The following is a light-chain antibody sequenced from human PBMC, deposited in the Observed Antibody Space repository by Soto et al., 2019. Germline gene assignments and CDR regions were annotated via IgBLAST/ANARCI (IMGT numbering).Light chain of an antibody. Sequence: QSVLTQPASVSGSPGQSITISCTGTSSDVGGYNYVSWYQQHPGRAPKLIIYDVSNRPSGVSNRFSGSKSGNTASLTISGLQAEDEADYYCISYTSIGTLIFGGGTKLTVL. CDR1: SSDVGGYNY. CDR2: DVS. V-gene: IGLV2-14*03. J-gene: IGLJ2*01. CDR3: ISYTSIGTLI.